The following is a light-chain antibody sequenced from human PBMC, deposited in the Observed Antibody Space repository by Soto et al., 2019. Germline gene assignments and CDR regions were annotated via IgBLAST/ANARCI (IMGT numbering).Light chain of an antibody. Sequence: EIVMTQSPATLSVSPGERATLSCRASQSVNSNLAWYQQKRGQAPRLLIYGASTRATGIPARFSGSGSGTDFTLTISSLQSEDFAVYSCQQYNNWPYTFGQGTKLEIK. V-gene: IGKV3-15*01. CDR2: GAS. CDR1: QSVNSN. J-gene: IGKJ2*01. CDR3: QQYNNWPYT.